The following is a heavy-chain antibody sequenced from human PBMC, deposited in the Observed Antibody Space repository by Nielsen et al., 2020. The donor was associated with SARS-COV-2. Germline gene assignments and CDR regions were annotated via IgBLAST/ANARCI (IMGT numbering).Heavy chain of an antibody. V-gene: IGHV3-7*03. D-gene: IGHD6-19*01. Sequence: GESLKISCVASAFTFSADWMSWVRQTPEKGLEWVANIKQDGSEKYYVDSVKGRFTISRDNAKNSLYLQMNSLRAEDTAVYYCARVYSSGWYWGQGTLVTVSS. CDR2: IKQDGSEK. CDR1: AFTFSADW. J-gene: IGHJ4*02. CDR3: ARVYSSGWY.